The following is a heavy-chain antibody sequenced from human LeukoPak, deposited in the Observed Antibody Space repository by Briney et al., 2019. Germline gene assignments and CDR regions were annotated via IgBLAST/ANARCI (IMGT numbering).Heavy chain of an antibody. V-gene: IGHV3-74*01. CDR3: ARDDVVVVPAAGTWYYYYMDV. Sequence: PGGSLRLSCAASGFTFSRYWMHWVRQAPGKGLVWVSRINTEGSSTSYADSVKGRFTISRDNPKNTLYLQMNSLRAEDTAVYYCARDDVVVVPAAGTWYYYYMDVWGKGTTVTVSS. CDR2: INTEGSST. CDR1: GFTFSRYW. D-gene: IGHD2-2*01. J-gene: IGHJ6*03.